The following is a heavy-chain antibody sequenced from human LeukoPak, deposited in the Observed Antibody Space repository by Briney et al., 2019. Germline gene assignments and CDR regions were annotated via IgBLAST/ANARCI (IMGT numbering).Heavy chain of an antibody. Sequence: GASVKVSCKASGYTFTGYYMHWVRQAPGQGLEWMGWINPNSGGTNYAQKFQGRVTITRNTSISTAYMELSSLRSEDTAVYYCARGDSSSWYPNWFDPWGQGTLVTVSS. CDR3: ARGDSSSWYPNWFDP. V-gene: IGHV1-2*02. CDR1: GYTFTGYY. CDR2: INPNSGGT. J-gene: IGHJ5*02. D-gene: IGHD6-13*01.